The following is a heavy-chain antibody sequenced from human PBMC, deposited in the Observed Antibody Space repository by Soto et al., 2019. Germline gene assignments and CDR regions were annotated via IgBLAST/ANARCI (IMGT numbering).Heavy chain of an antibody. CDR2: ISGSGGST. CDR1: GFTFSSYA. Sequence: GGSLRLSCAASGFTFSSYAMSWVRQAPGKGLEWVSAISGSGGSTYYADSVKGRFTISRDNSKNTLYLQMNSLRAEDTAVYYCANPGITIFGVPWGAFDYWGQGTLVTVSS. D-gene: IGHD3-3*01. CDR3: ANPGITIFGVPWGAFDY. J-gene: IGHJ4*02. V-gene: IGHV3-23*01.